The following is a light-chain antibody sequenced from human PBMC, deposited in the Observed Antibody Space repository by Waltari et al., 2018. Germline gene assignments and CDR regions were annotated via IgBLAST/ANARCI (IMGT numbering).Light chain of an antibody. CDR1: QSVHTN. CDR2: GAS. J-gene: IGKJ5*01. CDR3: QQYNDWPPIT. Sequence: EILMTQSPGTLTVSPGDTVTLSCRASQSVHTNLAWYQQKPGQAPRLLIYGASNRATGTPARFSGSGSGTEFSLAISGLQSEDFAVYYCQQYNDWPPITFGQGTRLEIK. V-gene: IGKV3-15*01.